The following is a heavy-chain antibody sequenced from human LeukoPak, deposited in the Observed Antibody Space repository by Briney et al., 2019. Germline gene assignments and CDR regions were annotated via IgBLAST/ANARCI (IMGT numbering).Heavy chain of an antibody. V-gene: IGHV1-46*01. CDR1: GYTFTSYY. J-gene: IGHJ4*02. D-gene: IGHD2-21*02. CDR3: ARDIISGGDCYFDY. CDR2: INPSGGSR. Sequence: ASVRVSCKASGYTFTSYYMHWVRQAPGQGLEWMGIINPSGGSRSYAQKFQGRVTITRDTSTSTVYMELSNLRSEDTAMYYCARDIISGGDCYFDYWGQGTQVTVSS.